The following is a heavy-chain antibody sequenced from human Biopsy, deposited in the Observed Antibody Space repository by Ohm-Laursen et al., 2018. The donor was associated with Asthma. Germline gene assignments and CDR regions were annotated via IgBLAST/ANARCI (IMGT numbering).Heavy chain of an antibody. CDR1: VGTFSSNS. CDR3: ARGPEYVRSSGALDY. J-gene: IGHJ4*02. Sequence: SVYVSCKASVGTFSSNSINWVRQAPGQGLEWMGRIIPIFGPTNYAQKFQGRVTISADDSTSTAYMELSSLSSEDTALYYCARGPEYVRSSGALDYWGQGTLVTVSS. D-gene: IGHD2-2*01. CDR2: IIPIFGPT. V-gene: IGHV1-69*13.